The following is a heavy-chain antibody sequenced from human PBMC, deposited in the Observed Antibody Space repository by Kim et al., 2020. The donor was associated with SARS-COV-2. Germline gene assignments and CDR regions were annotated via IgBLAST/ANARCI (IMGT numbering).Heavy chain of an antibody. D-gene: IGHD3-22*01. J-gene: IGHJ3*02. CDR3: ARDRGNYEDAFDI. V-gene: IGHV4-31*02. Sequence: YYNPSLKARLTLSLDASQNQFSLKLTSVTAADTAVYFCARDRGNYEDAFDIWGQGTMVAVSS.